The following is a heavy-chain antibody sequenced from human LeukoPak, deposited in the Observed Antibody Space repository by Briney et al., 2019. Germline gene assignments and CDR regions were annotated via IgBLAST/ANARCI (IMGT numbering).Heavy chain of an antibody. CDR1: GFSFSSSA. J-gene: IGHJ3*02. V-gene: IGHV3-30*02. Sequence: PGGSLRLSCTASGFSFSSSAMHWVRQAPGKGLEWVTFIRYDGSHKYYADSVRGRFTISRGTSTNTLYLQINSLRSEDTAVYYCAKGAAYTSLDIWGHGTMVTVSS. D-gene: IGHD6-25*01. CDR2: IRYDGSHK. CDR3: AKGAAYTSLDI.